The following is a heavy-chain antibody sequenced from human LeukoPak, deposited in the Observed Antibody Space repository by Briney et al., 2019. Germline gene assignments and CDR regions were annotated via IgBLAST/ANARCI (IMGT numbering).Heavy chain of an antibody. CDR3: TTDLGTYYHGSQRLIPIDY. V-gene: IGHV3-15*01. Sequence: GGSLRLSCVDSGFTFTNAWMSWVRQAPGKGLEWIGRIKSKTDGETTNYAEPVRGRFTISRDDSKSAVYLQMNSLKIEDTAVYYCTTDLGTYYHGSQRLIPIDYWGQGILVTVSS. D-gene: IGHD3-10*01. CDR2: IKSKTDGETT. CDR1: GFTFTNAW. J-gene: IGHJ4*02.